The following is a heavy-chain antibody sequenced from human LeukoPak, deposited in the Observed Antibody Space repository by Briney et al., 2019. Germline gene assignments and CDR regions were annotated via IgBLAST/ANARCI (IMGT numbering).Heavy chain of an antibody. Sequence: GGSLRLSCAASGFTFSSYAMHWVRQAPGKGLQYVSTISGNGGSTYYANSVKGRFTISRDNSKNTLYLQMRSLRAEDMAVYYCARGVAGFNEYYFDYWGQGTLVTVSS. CDR2: ISGNGGST. V-gene: IGHV3-64*01. CDR1: GFTFSSYA. D-gene: IGHD1-1*01. J-gene: IGHJ4*02. CDR3: ARGVAGFNEYYFDY.